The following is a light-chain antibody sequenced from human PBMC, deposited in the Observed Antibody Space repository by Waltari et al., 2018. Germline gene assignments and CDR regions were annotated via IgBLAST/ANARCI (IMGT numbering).Light chain of an antibody. CDR1: QSISDIF. J-gene: IGKJ3*01. CDR2: VAP. V-gene: IGKV3-20*01. Sequence: EIVLTQSPGTLSLSPGDRATLSCRASQSISDIFLAWYQVKHGQHPRPIIYVAPSRAISGPARLSGIGSXXXXXXXXXXXXPEDFAVYYCQEYGTSHGVTFGPGTKVDIK. CDR3: QEYGTSHGVT.